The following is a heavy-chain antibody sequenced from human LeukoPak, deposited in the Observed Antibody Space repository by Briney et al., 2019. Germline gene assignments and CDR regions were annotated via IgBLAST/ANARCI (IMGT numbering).Heavy chain of an antibody. CDR2: IYHSGST. CDR1: GGSISSGGYS. D-gene: IGHD4-17*01. V-gene: IGHV4-30-2*01. J-gene: IGHJ5*02. Sequence: PSQTLSLTCAVSGGSISSGGYSWSWIRQPPGKGLEWIGYIYHSGSTYYNPSLKSRVTISVDRSKNQFSLKLSSVTAADTAVYYCARAERRWWFDPWGQGTLVTVSS. CDR3: ARAERRWWFDP.